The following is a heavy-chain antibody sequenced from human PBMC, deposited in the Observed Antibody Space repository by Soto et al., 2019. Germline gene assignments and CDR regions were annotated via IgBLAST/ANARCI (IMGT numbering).Heavy chain of an antibody. CDR1: GFTFSSSG. CDR3: AKGGSYYDY. J-gene: IGHJ4*02. V-gene: IGHV3-30*18. Sequence: QVQLVESGGGVVQPGRSLRLSCAASGFTFSSSGMHWVRQAPGKGLEWVAVISWDGSNKYYADSVKGRFTISRDNSKNTLYLQMNSLRVEDTAVYYCAKGGSYYDYWGQGTLVTVSS. CDR2: ISWDGSNK. D-gene: IGHD1-26*01.